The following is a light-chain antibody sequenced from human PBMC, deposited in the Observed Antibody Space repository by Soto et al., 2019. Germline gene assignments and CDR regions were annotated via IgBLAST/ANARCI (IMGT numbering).Light chain of an antibody. CDR2: DVS. CDR3: SSYTSTRTYV. CDR1: SSDVGGYNY. V-gene: IGLV2-14*01. Sequence: QSALTQPASVSGSPGQSIAMSCTGTSSDVGGYNYVSWYQQHPGKAPVLMIYDVSIRPSGVTNRFSGSKSGNTASLTTSGLQAEDEADYYCSSYTSTRTYVFGTGTKLTVL. J-gene: IGLJ1*01.